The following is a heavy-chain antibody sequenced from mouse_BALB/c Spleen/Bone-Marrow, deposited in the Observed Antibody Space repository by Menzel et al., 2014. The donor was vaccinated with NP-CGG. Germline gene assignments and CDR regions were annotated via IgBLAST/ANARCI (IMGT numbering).Heavy chain of an antibody. Sequence: VQLQQSGGGLVQPGGSLKLSCAASGFDFSRYWMSWVRQAPGKGLEWIGEINPDSSTINYTPSLKDKFIISRDNAKSTLYLQMSKVRSEDTALYYCARLYYYGQFAYWGQGTLVTVSA. D-gene: IGHD1-1*01. V-gene: IGHV4-1*02. CDR2: INPDSSTI. J-gene: IGHJ3*01. CDR1: GFDFSRYW. CDR3: ARLYYYGQFAY.